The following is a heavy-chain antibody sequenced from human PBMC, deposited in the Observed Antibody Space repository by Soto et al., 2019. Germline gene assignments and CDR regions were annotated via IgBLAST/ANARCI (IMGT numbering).Heavy chain of an antibody. Sequence: QVQLVESGGGVVQPGRSLRLSCAASGFTFSSYGMHWVRQAPGKGLEWVAVIWYDGSNKYYADSVKGRFTISRDNSKNTLYLQMNSLRAEDTAVYYCARDQGEIRWTPSGYSYGAKNFDYWGQGTLVTVSS. V-gene: IGHV3-33*01. CDR1: GFTFSSYG. CDR2: IWYDGSNK. CDR3: ARDQGEIRWTPSGYSYGAKNFDY. J-gene: IGHJ4*02. D-gene: IGHD5-18*01.